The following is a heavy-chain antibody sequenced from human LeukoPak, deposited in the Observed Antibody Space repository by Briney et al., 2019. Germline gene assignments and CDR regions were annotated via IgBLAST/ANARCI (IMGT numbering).Heavy chain of an antibody. CDR2: ISYDGSNK. CDR3: ARDSVEVRGVIIPYYFDY. J-gene: IGHJ4*02. V-gene: IGHV3-30-3*01. D-gene: IGHD3-10*01. CDR1: GFTFSSYA. Sequence: GGSLRLSCAASGFTFSSYAMHWVRQAPGKGLEWVAVISYDGSNKYYADSVKGRFTISRDNSKNTLYLQMNSLRAEDTAVYYCARDSVEVRGVIIPYYFDYWGQGTPVTVSS.